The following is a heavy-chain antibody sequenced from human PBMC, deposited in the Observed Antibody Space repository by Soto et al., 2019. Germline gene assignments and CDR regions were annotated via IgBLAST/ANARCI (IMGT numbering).Heavy chain of an antibody. CDR1: GASIYTYY. D-gene: IGHD6-13*01. J-gene: IGHJ4*02. V-gene: IGHV4-59*06. CDR3: AGVKGSSSWDHFDY. CDR2: IYYSGST. Sequence: PSETLSLTCNVSGASIYTYYWHWIRQSPGKGLEWIGYIYYSGSTYYNPSLKSRVTISVDTAKNQFSLKLSSVTAADTAVYYCAGVKGSSSWDHFDYGGQGTLVTVSS.